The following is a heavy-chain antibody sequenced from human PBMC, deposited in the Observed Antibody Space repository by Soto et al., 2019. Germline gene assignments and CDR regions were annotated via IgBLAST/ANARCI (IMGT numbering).Heavy chain of an antibody. CDR1: GLTFSSYA. D-gene: IGHD2-2*01. CDR3: AKDKGCTSTTCHWNAFDI. J-gene: IGHJ3*02. Sequence: EVQLLESGGGLVQPGGSLRLSCAASGLTFSSYAMSWVRQAPGKGLEWVSAISGSGAVTYYADSVKGRFTISRDNSKNTLYLQMNSLRAEDTAVYYCAKDKGCTSTTCHWNAFDIWGQGTMVNVSS. V-gene: IGHV3-23*01. CDR2: ISGSGAVT.